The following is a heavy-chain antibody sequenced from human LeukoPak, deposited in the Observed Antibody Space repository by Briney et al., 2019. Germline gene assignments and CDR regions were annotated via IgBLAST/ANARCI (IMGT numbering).Heavy chain of an antibody. J-gene: IGHJ4*02. CDR1: GFTVSSSY. CDR2: IYSGGYT. V-gene: IGHV3-53*01. Sequence: GGSLRLSCAASGFTVSSSYMIWVRQAPGKGLEWVSVIYSGGYTYYADSVKGRFTISRDHSKNTLYLQMDSLRAEDTAVYYCARENGYKVFDYWGQGTLVTVSS. D-gene: IGHD5-24*01. CDR3: ARENGYKVFDY.